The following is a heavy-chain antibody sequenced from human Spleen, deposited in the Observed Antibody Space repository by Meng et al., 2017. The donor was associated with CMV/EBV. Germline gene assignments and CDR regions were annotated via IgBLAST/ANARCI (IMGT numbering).Heavy chain of an antibody. Sequence: GESLKISCAASGFIFDTYNMNWVRQAPGKGLEWVSSISSSGDYIYYAVSVRGRFTISRDNAKKSLYLQMNSLRVEDTAVYHCATWGGWWDFDNWGQGSLVTVSS. D-gene: IGHD2-8*02. CDR1: GFIFDTYN. J-gene: IGHJ4*02. V-gene: IGHV3-21*01. CDR2: ISSSGDYI. CDR3: ATWGGWWDFDN.